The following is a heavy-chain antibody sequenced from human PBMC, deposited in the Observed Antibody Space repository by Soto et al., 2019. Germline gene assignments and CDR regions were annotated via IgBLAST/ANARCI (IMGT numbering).Heavy chain of an antibody. CDR3: VKDESINWYSGHFRH. CDR1: GFTFDDYA. D-gene: IGHD6-13*01. V-gene: IGHV3-9*01. Sequence: ESGGGLVKPGRSLRLSCAASGFTFDDYAMHWVRQVPGKGLEWVSGINWNSGSIGYGDSVKGRFAISRDNAKNSLHLQMNSLSAEDTAFYYCVKDESINWYSGHFRHWGQGTLVTVSS. CDR2: INWNSGSI. J-gene: IGHJ1*01.